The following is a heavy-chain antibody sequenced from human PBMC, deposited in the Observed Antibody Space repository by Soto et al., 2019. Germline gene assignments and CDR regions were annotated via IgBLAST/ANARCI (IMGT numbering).Heavy chain of an antibody. D-gene: IGHD2-2*01. V-gene: IGHV4-31*03. Sequence: SETLSLTCTVSGGSISSGGYYWSWIRQHPGKGLEWIGYIYYSGSTYYNPSLKSRVTISVDTSKNQFSLKLSSVTAADTAVYYCARGKVVPAAMMGNWFDPWGQGTLVTVS. CDR1: GGSISSGGYY. J-gene: IGHJ5*02. CDR3: ARGKVVPAAMMGNWFDP. CDR2: IYYSGST.